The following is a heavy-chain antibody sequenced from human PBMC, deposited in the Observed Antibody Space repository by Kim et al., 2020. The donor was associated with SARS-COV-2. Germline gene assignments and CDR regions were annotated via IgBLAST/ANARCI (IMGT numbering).Heavy chain of an antibody. Sequence: YGASVKGRFTITRDNSKNTLYLQMNSLRAEDTAVYYCAKDRGIAVAGSYYWGQGTLVTVSS. V-gene: IGHV3-23*01. J-gene: IGHJ4*02. CDR3: AKDRGIAVAGSYY. D-gene: IGHD6-19*01.